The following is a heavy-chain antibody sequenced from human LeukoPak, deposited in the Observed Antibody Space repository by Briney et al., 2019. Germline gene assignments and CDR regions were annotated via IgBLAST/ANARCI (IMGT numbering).Heavy chain of an antibody. CDR3: ARQAGTR. J-gene: IGHJ4*02. D-gene: IGHD6-19*01. V-gene: IGHV3-9*01. CDR2: ISWNSGSI. CDR1: GFTFDDYA. Sequence: GGSLRLSCAASGFTFDDYAMHWVRQAPGKGLEWVSGISWNSGSIGYADSVKGRFTISRDNAKNSLYLQMNSLRAEDTALYYCARQAGTRWGQGALVTVSS.